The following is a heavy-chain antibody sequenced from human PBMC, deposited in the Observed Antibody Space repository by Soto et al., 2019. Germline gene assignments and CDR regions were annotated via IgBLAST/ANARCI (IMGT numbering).Heavy chain of an antibody. V-gene: IGHV1-69*02. CDR3: ASPIAAPY. J-gene: IGHJ4*02. Sequence: QVQLVQSGAEVKKPGSSVKVSCKASGGTFSSYTISWVRQAPGQGHEWMGRIIPILGIANYAQKFQDRVTINTDKSTSTANMELSSLRYDDAAVYYCASPIAAPYWGQGTLVTVSS. D-gene: IGHD6-6*01. CDR2: IIPILGIA. CDR1: GGTFSSYT.